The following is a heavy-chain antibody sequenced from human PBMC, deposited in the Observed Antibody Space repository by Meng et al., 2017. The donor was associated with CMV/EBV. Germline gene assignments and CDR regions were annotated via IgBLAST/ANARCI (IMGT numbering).Heavy chain of an antibody. CDR1: GFTFSSYE. CDR2: ISSSGSTI. D-gene: IGHD6-19*01. CDR3: ARDGAVAGTLGYYYYYGMDV. J-gene: IGHJ6*02. V-gene: IGHV3-48*03. Sequence: GESLKISCAASGFTFSSYEMNWVRQAPGKGLEWVSYISSSGSTIYHADSVKGRFTISRDNAKNSLYLQMNSLRAEDTAVYYCARDGAVAGTLGYYYYYGMDVWGQGTTVTVSS.